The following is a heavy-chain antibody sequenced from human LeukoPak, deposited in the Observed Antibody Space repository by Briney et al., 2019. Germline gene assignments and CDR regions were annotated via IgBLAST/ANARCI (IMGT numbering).Heavy chain of an antibody. CDR1: GGSISSSSCY. Sequence: PSETLSLTCTVSGGSISSSSCYWGWLRQPPGRGLEGLGSIYYSGSTYYNQSLKSRVTISVDTSKNQFSLKLSSVTAADTAVYYCARSITMIVVVIRPFDLWGRGTLVTVSS. CDR2: IYYSGST. D-gene: IGHD3-22*01. CDR3: ARSITMIVVVIRPFDL. J-gene: IGHJ2*01. V-gene: IGHV4-39*01.